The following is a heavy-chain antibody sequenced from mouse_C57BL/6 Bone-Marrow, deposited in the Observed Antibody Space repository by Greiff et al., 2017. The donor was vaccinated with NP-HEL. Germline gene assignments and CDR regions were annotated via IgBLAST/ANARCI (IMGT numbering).Heavy chain of an antibody. V-gene: IGHV1-81*01. CDR3: EGFPYWYFDV. CDR2: IYPRSGNT. CDR1: GYTFTSYG. J-gene: IGHJ1*03. Sequence: QESGAELARPGASVKLSCKASGYTFTSYGISWVKQRTGQGLEWIGEIYPRSGNTYYNEKFKGKATLTADKSSSTAYMELRSLTSEDSAVYFCEGFPYWYFDVWGTGTTVTVSS.